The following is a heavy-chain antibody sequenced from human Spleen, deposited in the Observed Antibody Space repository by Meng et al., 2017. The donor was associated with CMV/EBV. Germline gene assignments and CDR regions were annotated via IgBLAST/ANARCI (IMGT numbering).Heavy chain of an antibody. D-gene: IGHD3-3*01. CDR2: INHSGST. CDR3: SREHWSNYYTGGMDV. Sequence: SETLSLTCAVYGGSFSGYYWSWIRQPPGKGLEWIGEINHSGSTNYNPSLKSRVTISVDTSKNQFPLKLSCVTAADTAVYYCSREHWSNYYTGGMDVWGQGTTVTVSS. V-gene: IGHV4-34*01. CDR1: GGSFSGYY. J-gene: IGHJ6*02.